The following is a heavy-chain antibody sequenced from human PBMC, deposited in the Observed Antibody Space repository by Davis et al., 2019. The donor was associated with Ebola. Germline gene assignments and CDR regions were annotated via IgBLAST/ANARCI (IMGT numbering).Heavy chain of an antibody. CDR1: GFTFSSYA. CDR3: ASSSPSTIFGVVPFDY. V-gene: IGHV3-23*01. J-gene: IGHJ4*02. Sequence: GGSLRLSCAASGFTFSSYAMSWVRQAPGKGLEWVSAISGSGGSTYYADSVKGRFTISRDNSKNTLYLQMNSLRAEDTAVYYCASSSPSTIFGVVPFDYWGQGTLVTVSS. D-gene: IGHD3-3*01. CDR2: ISGSGGST.